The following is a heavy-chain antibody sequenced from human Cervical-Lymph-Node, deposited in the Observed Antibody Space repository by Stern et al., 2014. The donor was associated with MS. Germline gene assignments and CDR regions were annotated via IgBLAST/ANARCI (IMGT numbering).Heavy chain of an antibody. J-gene: IGHJ4*02. D-gene: IGHD4-17*01. CDR1: GDSITSSNW. V-gene: IGHV4-4*02. CDR2: IHHSGNT. Sequence: VQLVESGPGLVKPSGTLSLTCAVSGDSITSSNWWSWVRQSPGKGLEWVVEIHHSGNTYYNPSLKSRVTISVDKSKNQFSLKVSSVTAADTAVYYCARVKSGDYFDYWGQGTLVTVSS. CDR3: ARVKSGDYFDY.